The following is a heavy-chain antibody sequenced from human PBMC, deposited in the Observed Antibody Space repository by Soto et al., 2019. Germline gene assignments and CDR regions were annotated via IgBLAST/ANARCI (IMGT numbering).Heavy chain of an antibody. CDR3: AAFSGAKFGGGNSGGQDDS. D-gene: IGHD2-21*02. Sequence: SETLSLTCGVSGGSFSGYFWSWIRQPPGKWLEWIGVILHSGSTNYNPSLKSRVTMSLDTSKNQFSLNLSSVTAADTAVYYCAAFSGAKFGGGNSGGQDDSWGQGILVTVSS. CDR2: ILHSGST. J-gene: IGHJ4*02. V-gene: IGHV4-34*12. CDR1: GGSFSGYF.